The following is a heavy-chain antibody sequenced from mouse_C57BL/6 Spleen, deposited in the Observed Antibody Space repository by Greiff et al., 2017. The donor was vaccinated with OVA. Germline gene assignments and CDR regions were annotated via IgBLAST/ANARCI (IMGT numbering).Heavy chain of an antibody. CDR1: FFPFLSSF. J-gene: IGHJ4*01. CDR2: IIIVSSTI. V-gene: IGHV5-17*01. Sequence: SLPLSLPSSFFPFLSSFLPFFRPAPEKFLDFVAYIIIVSSTIYYADTVKGRFTISRDNAKNTLFLQMTSLRSEDTAMYYCARRGLPGVDYWGQGTSVTVSS. D-gene: IGHD3-1*01. CDR3: ARRGLPGVDY.